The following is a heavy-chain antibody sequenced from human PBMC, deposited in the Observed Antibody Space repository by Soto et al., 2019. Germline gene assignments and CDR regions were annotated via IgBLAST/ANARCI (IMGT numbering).Heavy chain of an antibody. J-gene: IGHJ6*02. D-gene: IGHD2-21*02. V-gene: IGHV4-59*01. CDR2: MYNTGST. Sequence: SETLSLTCTVSGGSISSYYWSWIRQPPGKGLEWIGYMYNTGSTVYNPSLKSRVTISVDTSKNQFSLKLDAVTAADTAVYYCARDLWGYCGTDCYPLDVWGQGTTVTVSS. CDR3: ARDLWGYCGTDCYPLDV. CDR1: GGSISSYY.